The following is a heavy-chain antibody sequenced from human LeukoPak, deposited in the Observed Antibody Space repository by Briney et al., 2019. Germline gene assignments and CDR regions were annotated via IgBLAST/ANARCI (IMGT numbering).Heavy chain of an antibody. CDR3: GRLTVTTYYYYGMDV. V-gene: IGHV4-39*01. CDR1: GGSISSSSYY. J-gene: IGHJ6*02. Sequence: PSETLSLTCTVSGGSISSSSYYWGWIRQPPGKGLEWIGSIYYSGSTYYNPSLNSRVTISVDTSKNQFSLKLSSVTAADTAVYYCGRLTVTTYYYYGMDVWGQGTTVTVSS. D-gene: IGHD4-17*01. CDR2: IYYSGST.